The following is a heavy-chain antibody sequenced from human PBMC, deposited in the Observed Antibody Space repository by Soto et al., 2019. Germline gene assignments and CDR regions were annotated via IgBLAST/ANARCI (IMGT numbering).Heavy chain of an antibody. Sequence: PSETLSLTCTVSGGSISSGGYYWSWIRQHPGKGLEWIGYIYYSGSTYYNPSLKSRVTISVDTSKNQFSLKLSSVTAADTAVYYCAREGSSSNWFDPWGQGTLVTAPQ. CDR3: AREGSSSNWFDP. V-gene: IGHV4-31*03. CDR2: IYYSGST. D-gene: IGHD6-6*01. CDR1: GGSISSGGYY. J-gene: IGHJ5*02.